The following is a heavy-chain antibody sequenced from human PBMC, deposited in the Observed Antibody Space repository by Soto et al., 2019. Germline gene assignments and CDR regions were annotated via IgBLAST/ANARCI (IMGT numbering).Heavy chain of an antibody. CDR1: GFTLSSFW. CDR2: INGDGSTT. J-gene: IGHJ4*02. Sequence: EVQLMESGGGLVQPGGSLRLSCAASGFTLSSFWMHWVRQAPGKGLVWVSRINGDGSTTSYADSVKGRFTISRDNAKNTLYLQMNSLRAEETAVYYCTRSKDGYNLVADYWGQGTLVTVSS. D-gene: IGHD5-12*01. CDR3: TRSKDGYNLVADY. V-gene: IGHV3-74*01.